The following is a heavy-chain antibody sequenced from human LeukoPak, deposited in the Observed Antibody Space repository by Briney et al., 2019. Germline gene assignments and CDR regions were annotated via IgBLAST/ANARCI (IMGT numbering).Heavy chain of an antibody. D-gene: IGHD6-19*01. CDR2: ISYDGSIK. CDR3: AKAPPGAVAGAGYGMDV. CDR1: GFTFSNFA. V-gene: IGHV3-30*04. J-gene: IGHJ6*02. Sequence: GGSLRLSCAASGFTFSNFAMNWVRQAPGKGLEWVAFISYDGSIKSYADSVKGRFTISRDNSKNTLYLQMNSPRAEDTAVYYCAKAPPGAVAGAGYGMDVWGQGTTVTVSS.